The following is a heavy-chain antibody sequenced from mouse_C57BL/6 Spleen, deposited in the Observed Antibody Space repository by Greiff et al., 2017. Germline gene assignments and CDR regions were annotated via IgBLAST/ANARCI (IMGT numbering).Heavy chain of an antibody. V-gene: IGHV1-7*01. CDR2: INHSSGYT. CDR1: GYTFTGYW. Sequence: QVQLQQSGADLAKPGASVKLSCKASGYTFTGYWMHWVKQRPGQGLEWIGYINHSSGYTYYHHKFKGKATLTTDKASSTAYMQLSSLTYEDSAIYYCARPGSSYGYFDVGGTGTTVTVSS. J-gene: IGHJ1*03. D-gene: IGHD1-1*01. CDR3: ARPGSSYGYFDV.